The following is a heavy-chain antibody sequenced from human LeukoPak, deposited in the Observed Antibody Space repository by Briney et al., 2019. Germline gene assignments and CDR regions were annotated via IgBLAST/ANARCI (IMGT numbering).Heavy chain of an antibody. V-gene: IGHV3-23*01. CDR3: AKMVREFYTISYYFDY. J-gene: IGHJ4*02. CDR2: ISGSGAGT. CDR1: GFTFSGYA. D-gene: IGHD2-8*01. Sequence: GGSLRLSCAASGFTFSGYAMNSVRQAPGKGLEWVSGISGSGAGTYYADSVKGRFTISRDNSKNTLYLQMNSLRADDTAVYYCAKMVREFYTISYYFDYWGQGTLVTVSS.